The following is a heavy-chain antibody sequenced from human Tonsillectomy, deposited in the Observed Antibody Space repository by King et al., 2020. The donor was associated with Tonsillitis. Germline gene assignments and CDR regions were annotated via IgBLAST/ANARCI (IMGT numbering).Heavy chain of an antibody. D-gene: IGHD3-10*01. Sequence: QLVQSGGGLVQPGGSLRLSCAASGFTVSSNYMSWVRQAPGKGLEWVSVIYSGGSTYYADSVKGRFTISRHNSKNTLYLQMNSLRAEDTAVYYCARDAAGSVIPGFVELFFPAYFDLWGRGTLVTVSS. CDR2: IYSGGST. V-gene: IGHV3-53*04. J-gene: IGHJ2*01. CDR3: ARDAAGSVIPGFVELFFPAYFDL. CDR1: GFTVSSNY.